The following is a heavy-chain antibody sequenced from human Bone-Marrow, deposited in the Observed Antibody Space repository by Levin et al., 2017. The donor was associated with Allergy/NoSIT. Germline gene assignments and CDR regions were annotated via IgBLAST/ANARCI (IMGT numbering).Heavy chain of an antibody. Sequence: SETLSLTCAVYGGSFSGYYWSWIRQPPGKGLEWIGEINHSGSTNYNPSLKSRVTISVDTSKNQFSLKLSSVTAADTAVYYCARGRRPSIWVRGVTPYYFDYWGQGTLVTVSS. V-gene: IGHV4-34*01. J-gene: IGHJ4*02. CDR2: INHSGST. D-gene: IGHD3-10*01. CDR1: GGSFSGYY. CDR3: ARGRRPSIWVRGVTPYYFDY.